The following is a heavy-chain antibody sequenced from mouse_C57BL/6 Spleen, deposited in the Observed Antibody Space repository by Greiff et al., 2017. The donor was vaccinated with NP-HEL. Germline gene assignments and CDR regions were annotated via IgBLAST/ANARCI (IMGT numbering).Heavy chain of an antibody. V-gene: IGHV5-17*01. CDR2: ISSGSSTI. D-gene: IGHD2-1*01. J-gene: IGHJ4*01. CDR3: ARQIYYGLYAMDY. Sequence: EVQGVESGGGLVKPGGSLKLSCAASGFTFSDYGMHWVRQAPEKGLEWVAYISSGSSTIYYAHTVKGRFTISRDNAKNTLFLQMTSLRSEDTAMYYCARQIYYGLYAMDYWGQGTSVTVSS. CDR1: GFTFSDYG.